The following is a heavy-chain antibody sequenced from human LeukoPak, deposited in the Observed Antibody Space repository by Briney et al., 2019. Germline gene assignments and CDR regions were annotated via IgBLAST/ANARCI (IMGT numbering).Heavy chain of an antibody. V-gene: IGHV4-59*01. CDR3: ARDVGATPGYFDY. Sequence: KPSETLSLTCTVSGGSISSYYWSWIRQPPGKGLEWIGYMYYSGSTNYNPSTNYNPSLKSRVTISVGTSKNQFSLKLSSVTAADTAVYYCARDVGATPGYFDYWGQGTLVTVSS. J-gene: IGHJ4*02. CDR2: MYYSGST. CDR1: GGSISSYY. D-gene: IGHD1-26*01.